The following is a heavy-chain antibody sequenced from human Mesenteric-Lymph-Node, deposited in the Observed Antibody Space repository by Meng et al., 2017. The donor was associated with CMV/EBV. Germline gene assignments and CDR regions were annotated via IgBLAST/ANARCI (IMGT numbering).Heavy chain of an antibody. CDR3: ARDPWEPIYYYYGMDV. Sequence: GSLRLSCTVSGYSISSGYYWGWIRQPPGKGLEWIGSIYRSGSTYYNPSLKSRVTISVDTSKNQFSLKLTSVTAADTAVYYCARDPWEPIYYYYGMDVWGQGTTVTVSS. CDR2: IYRSGST. V-gene: IGHV4-38-2*02. J-gene: IGHJ6*02. D-gene: IGHD1-26*01. CDR1: GYSISSGYY.